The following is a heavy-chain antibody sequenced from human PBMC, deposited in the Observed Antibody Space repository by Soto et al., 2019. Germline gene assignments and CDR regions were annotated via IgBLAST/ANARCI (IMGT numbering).Heavy chain of an antibody. D-gene: IGHD4-17*01. J-gene: IGHJ4*02. CDR2: IYTGGTT. Sequence: EVQLVESGGGLVQPGGSLRLSCAASGFIVSFNYMTWVRQAPGKGLECVSVIYTGGTTYYADSVKGRFTISRDNSKNTLYLQMNSLRAEDTAVYYCARGRDYDLVYWGQGTLVTVSS. CDR1: GFIVSFNY. CDR3: ARGRDYDLVY. V-gene: IGHV3-66*01.